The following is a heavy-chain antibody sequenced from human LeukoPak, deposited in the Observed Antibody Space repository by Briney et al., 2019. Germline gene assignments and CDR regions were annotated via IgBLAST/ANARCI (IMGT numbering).Heavy chain of an antibody. CDR1: GGSISTYY. CDR2: IYSTGST. CDR3: ARRDSSGWNYFDS. Sequence: SETLSLTCTVSGGSISTYYWRWIRQPPGKGLELIGYIYSTGSTNYNPSLKSRVTIAVNTSKKQFSLNLSSVTAADTAVYYCARRDSSGWNYFDSWGQGTLVTVSS. J-gene: IGHJ4*02. D-gene: IGHD6-19*01. V-gene: IGHV4-59*01.